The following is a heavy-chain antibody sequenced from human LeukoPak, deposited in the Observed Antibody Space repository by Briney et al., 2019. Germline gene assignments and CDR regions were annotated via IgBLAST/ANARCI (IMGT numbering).Heavy chain of an antibody. Sequence: GGSLRLSCAASGFAFSSYAMTWVRQTPGKGLECVSSISGSDGSTYYADSVKGRFTISRDNSKNTLFLQMNSLRAEDTAVYYCARTSSSGDYSFDYWGQGTLVTVSS. CDR2: ISGSDGST. V-gene: IGHV3-23*01. CDR1: GFAFSSYA. D-gene: IGHD4-17*01. J-gene: IGHJ4*02. CDR3: ARTSSSGDYSFDY.